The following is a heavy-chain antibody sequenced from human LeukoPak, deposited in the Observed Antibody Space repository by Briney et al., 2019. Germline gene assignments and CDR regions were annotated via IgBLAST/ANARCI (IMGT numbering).Heavy chain of an antibody. CDR3: ARGYSGIKGYYYYMDV. CDR2: IIPIFGTA. V-gene: IGHV1-69*05. Sequence: ASVKVSCKASGGTFSSYAISWVRLAPGQGLGWMGGIIPIFGTANYAQKFQGRVTITTDESTSTAYMELSSLRSEDTAVYYCARGYSGIKGYYYYMDVWGKGTTVTVSS. J-gene: IGHJ6*03. CDR1: GGTFSSYA. D-gene: IGHD1-14*01.